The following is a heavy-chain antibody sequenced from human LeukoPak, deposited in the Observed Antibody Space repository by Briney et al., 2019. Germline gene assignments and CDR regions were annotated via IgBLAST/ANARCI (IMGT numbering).Heavy chain of an antibody. Sequence: AASVKVSCKASGYTFTSYYMHWVRQAPGQGLEWMGIINPSGGSTSYAQKFQGRVTMTRDTSTSTVYMELSSLRSEDTAVYYCSWELSQYYGMDVWGQGTTVTASS. D-gene: IGHD4/OR15-4a*01. V-gene: IGHV1-46*03. J-gene: IGHJ6*02. CDR1: GYTFTSYY. CDR2: INPSGGST. CDR3: SWELSQYYGMDV.